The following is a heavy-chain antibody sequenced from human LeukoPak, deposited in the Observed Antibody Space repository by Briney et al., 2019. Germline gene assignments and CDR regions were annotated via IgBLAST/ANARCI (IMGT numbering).Heavy chain of an antibody. CDR2: ISYDGSNK. Sequence: GGSLRLSCAASGSTFSSYGMHWVRQAPGKGLEWVAVISYDGSNKYYADSVKGRFTISRDNSKNTLYLQMNSLRAEDTAVYYCAREGIIAVAGPVSGPHHDYWGQGTLVTVSS. D-gene: IGHD6-19*01. CDR3: AREGIIAVAGPVSGPHHDY. V-gene: IGHV3-30*03. J-gene: IGHJ4*02. CDR1: GSTFSSYG.